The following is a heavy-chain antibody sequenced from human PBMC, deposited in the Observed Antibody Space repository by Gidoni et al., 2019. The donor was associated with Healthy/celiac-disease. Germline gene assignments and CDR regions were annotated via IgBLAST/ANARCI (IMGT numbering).Heavy chain of an antibody. CDR1: AGTISSYY. Sequence: QLPLPDSGPGLVTSSDTLSLTCAVSAGTISSYYCSWIRQPSGKGLEWIGYTYYSGSTNYNPSLKSRVTISVDTSKNQFSLKLSSVTAADTAVYYCARTRGRGLPIDYWGQGTLVTVSS. D-gene: IGHD3-16*01. J-gene: IGHJ4*02. V-gene: IGHV4-59*07. CDR2: TYYSGST. CDR3: ARTRGRGLPIDY.